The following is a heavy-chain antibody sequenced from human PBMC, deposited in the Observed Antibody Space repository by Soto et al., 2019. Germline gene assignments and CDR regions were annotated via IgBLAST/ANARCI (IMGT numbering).Heavy chain of an antibody. CDR2: ISSSSSYI. J-gene: IGHJ6*03. CDR3: ARAQGFYYMDV. CDR1: GFTFSSYS. Sequence: GGSLILSCAASGFTFSSYSMNWVRQAPGKGLEWVSSISSSSSYIYYADSVKGRFTISRDNAKNSLYLQMNSLRAEGTAVYYCARAQGFYYMDVWGKGTTVTVSS. V-gene: IGHV3-21*01.